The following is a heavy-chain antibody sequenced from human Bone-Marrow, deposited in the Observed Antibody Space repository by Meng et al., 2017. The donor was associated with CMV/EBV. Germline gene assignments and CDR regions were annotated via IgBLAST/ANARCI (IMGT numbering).Heavy chain of an antibody. D-gene: IGHD1-26*01. CDR3: ARELGELSGDAFDI. V-gene: IGHV3-7*01. Sequence: GESLKISCAASGFTFSSYWMSWVRQAPGKGLEWVANIKQDGSEKYYVDSVKGRFTISRDNAKNSLYLQMNSLRAEDTAVYYCARELGELSGDAFDIWGQGTMVTVSS. J-gene: IGHJ3*02. CDR1: GFTFSSYW. CDR2: IKQDGSEK.